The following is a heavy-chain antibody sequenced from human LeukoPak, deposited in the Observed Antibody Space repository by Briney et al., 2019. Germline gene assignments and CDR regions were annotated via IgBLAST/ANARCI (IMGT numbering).Heavy chain of an antibody. V-gene: IGHV1-2*02. J-gene: IGHJ3*02. CDR3: ARDRRITIFGVVIRPLDAFGI. CDR2: INPNSGGT. D-gene: IGHD3-3*01. Sequence: ASVKVSCKASGYTFTGYYMHWVRQAPGQGLEWMGWINPNSGGTNYAQKFQGRVTMTRDTSISTAYMELSRLRSDDTAVYYCARDRRITIFGVVIRPLDAFGIWGQGTMVTVSS. CDR1: GYTFTGYY.